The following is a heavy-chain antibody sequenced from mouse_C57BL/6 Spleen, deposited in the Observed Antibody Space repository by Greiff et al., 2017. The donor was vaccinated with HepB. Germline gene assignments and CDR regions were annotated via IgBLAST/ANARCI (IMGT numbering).Heavy chain of an antibody. V-gene: IGHV1-66*01. CDR1: GYSFTSYY. D-gene: IGHD4-1*01. J-gene: IGHJ4*01. CDR2: IYPGSGNT. Sequence: QVQLQQSGPELVKPGASVKISCKASGYSFTSYYIHWVKQRPGQGLEWIGWIYPGSGNTKYNEKFKGKATLTADTSSSTAYMQLSSLTSEDSAVYYCARVWDYYYAMDYWGQGTSVTVSS. CDR3: ARVWDYYYAMDY.